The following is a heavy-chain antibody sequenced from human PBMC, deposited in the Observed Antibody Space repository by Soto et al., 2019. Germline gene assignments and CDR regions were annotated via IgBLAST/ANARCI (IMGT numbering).Heavy chain of an antibody. CDR1: GGSISSSSYY. D-gene: IGHD6-19*01. J-gene: IGHJ4*02. CDR3: ARGLQQWLASEY. Sequence: PSETLSLTCTVSGGSISSSSYYWGWIRQPPGKGLEWIGSIYYSGSTYYNPSLKSRVTISVDTSKNQFSLKLSSVTAADTAVYYCARGLQQWLASEYWGQGTLVTVSS. CDR2: IYYSGST. V-gene: IGHV4-39*01.